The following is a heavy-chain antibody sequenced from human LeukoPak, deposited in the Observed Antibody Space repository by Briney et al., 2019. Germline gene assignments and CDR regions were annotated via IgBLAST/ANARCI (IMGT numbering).Heavy chain of an antibody. Sequence: GGSLRLSCAASGFTFSNYWMSWVRQAPGKGLEWVANINRDGSEKQYVDSVKGRFAISRDNAENSLYLQMSSLKVEDTAVYYCGRFTRSGDSVYWGQGTLVTVSS. J-gene: IGHJ4*02. CDR3: GRFTRSGDSVY. CDR1: GFTFSNYW. D-gene: IGHD7-27*01. CDR2: INRDGSEK. V-gene: IGHV3-7*04.